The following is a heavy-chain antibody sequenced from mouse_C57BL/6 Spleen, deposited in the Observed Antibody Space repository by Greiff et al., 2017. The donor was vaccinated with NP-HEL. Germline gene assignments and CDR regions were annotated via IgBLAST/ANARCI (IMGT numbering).Heavy chain of an antibody. J-gene: IGHJ1*03. CDR3: AIGGIYYDYDERYFDV. Sequence: QVQLKQPGAELVKPGASVKVSCKASGYTFTSYWMHWVKQRPGQGLEWIGRIHPSDSDTNYNQKFKGKATLTVDKSSSTAYMQLSSLTSEDSAVYYCAIGGIYYDYDERYFDVWGTGTTVTVSS. CDR1: GYTFTSYW. V-gene: IGHV1-74*01. CDR2: IHPSDSDT. D-gene: IGHD2-4*01.